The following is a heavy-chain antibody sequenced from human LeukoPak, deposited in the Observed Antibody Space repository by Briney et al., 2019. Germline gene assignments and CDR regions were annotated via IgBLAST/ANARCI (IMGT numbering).Heavy chain of an antibody. J-gene: IGHJ3*02. D-gene: IGHD6-19*01. Sequence: RTSETLSLTCTVSGGSISSYYWSWIRQPPGKGLEWIGYIYYSGSTNYNPSLKSRVTISVDTSKNQFSLNLSSVTAADTAVYYCARYSSGWRSFDIWGQGTMVTVSS. CDR2: IYYSGST. V-gene: IGHV4-59*01. CDR3: ARYSSGWRSFDI. CDR1: GGSISSYY.